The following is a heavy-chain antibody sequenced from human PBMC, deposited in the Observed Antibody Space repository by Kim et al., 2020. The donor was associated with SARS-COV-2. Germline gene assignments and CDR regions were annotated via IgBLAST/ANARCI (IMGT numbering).Heavy chain of an antibody. Sequence: GGSLRLSCAASGFNFSTYWMHWVRQAPGKGLEWVANIKPDGSEKFQLASMKGRFTISRDNAKNSLFLQMNSLRGDDTAVYYCARALDVWGKGTTVTVSS. J-gene: IGHJ6*04. CDR2: IKPDGSEK. V-gene: IGHV3-7*01. CDR1: GFNFSTYW. CDR3: ARALDV.